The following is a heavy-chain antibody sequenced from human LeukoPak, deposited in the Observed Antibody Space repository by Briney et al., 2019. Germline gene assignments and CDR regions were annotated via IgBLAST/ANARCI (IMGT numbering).Heavy chain of an antibody. CDR1: GFTFSTYW. D-gene: IGHD3-22*01. CDR2: IKSDGST. CDR3: ARAPSEIGGYYPEYFRH. Sequence: RGSLRLSCAASGFTFSTYWMHWVRQAPGKGLVWVSRIKSDGSTNYADSVKGRFAISRDNAKNTVSLQMNSLRPEDTGVYYCARAPSEIGGYYPEYFRHWGQGTLAPVSS. J-gene: IGHJ1*01. V-gene: IGHV3-74*01.